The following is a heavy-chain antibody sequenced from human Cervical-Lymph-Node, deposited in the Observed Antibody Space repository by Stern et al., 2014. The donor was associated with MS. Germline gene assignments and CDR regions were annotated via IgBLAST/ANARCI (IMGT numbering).Heavy chain of an antibody. CDR2: ISNNLPHT. D-gene: IGHD4-17*01. CDR3: ARARVGDYARSPHLDS. J-gene: IGHJ4*02. Sequence: EDQLVESGGGLVKPGGSLRLSCDASGFTFSHYSINWVRQAPGKGLEWLSSISNNLPHTYYAESVEGRFTISRDSAKNSVHLHMASLRAEDSAVYYCARARVGDYARSPHLDSWGRGTLVSVSS. V-gene: IGHV3-21*01. CDR1: GFTFSHYS.